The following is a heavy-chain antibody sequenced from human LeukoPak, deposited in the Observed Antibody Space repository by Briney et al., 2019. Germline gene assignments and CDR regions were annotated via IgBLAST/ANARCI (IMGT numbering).Heavy chain of an antibody. CDR3: ARDRDILTGSGYYFDY. V-gene: IGHV1-2*06. Sequence: ASVMVSCKASGYSFTGYYMHWVRQAPGQGLEWMGRINPNSGGTNYAQKFQGRVTMTRDTSISAAYMELSRLRSDDTAVYYCARDRDILTGSGYYFDYWGQGTLVTVSS. J-gene: IGHJ4*02. D-gene: IGHD3-9*01. CDR1: GYSFTGYY. CDR2: INPNSGGT.